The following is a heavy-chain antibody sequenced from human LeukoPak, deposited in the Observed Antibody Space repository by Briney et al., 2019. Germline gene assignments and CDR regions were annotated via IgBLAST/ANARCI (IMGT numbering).Heavy chain of an antibody. J-gene: IGHJ4*02. CDR3: ARVTYYYDSRRVFDY. Sequence: SETLSLTCAVYGGSFSGYYWSWIRQPPGKGLEWIGEINHSGSTNYNPSLKSRVTISVDTSKNQFSLKLSSVTAADTAVYYCARVTYYYDSRRVFDYWGQGTLVTVSS. V-gene: IGHV4-34*01. CDR2: INHSGST. D-gene: IGHD3-22*01. CDR1: GGSFSGYY.